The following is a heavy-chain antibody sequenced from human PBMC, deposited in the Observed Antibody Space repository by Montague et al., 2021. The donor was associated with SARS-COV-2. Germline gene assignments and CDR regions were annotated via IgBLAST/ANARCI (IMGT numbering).Heavy chain of an antibody. J-gene: IGHJ4*02. V-gene: IGHV4-61*02. CDR2: IHTSGST. Sequence: TLSLTCTVSVGSISYGSYFWTWIRQPAGKGLDWIGRIHTSGSTNYNPSLKSRVAISIDTSKDQFSLELSSVTAADTAVYYCASSHCGGDCYSGQGTLVTASS. CDR1: VGSISYGSYF. D-gene: IGHD2-21*02. CDR3: ASSHCGGDCY.